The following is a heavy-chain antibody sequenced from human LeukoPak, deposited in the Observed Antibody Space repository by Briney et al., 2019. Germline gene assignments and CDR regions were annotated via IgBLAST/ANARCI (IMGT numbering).Heavy chain of an antibody. D-gene: IGHD5-12*01. V-gene: IGHV4-61*02. CDR1: GGSISSGSYY. Sequence: SETLSLTCTVSGGSISSGSYYWSWIRQPAGKGLEWIGRIYTSGSTNYNPSLKSRATISVDTSKNQFSLKLSSVTAADTAVYYCARDINNGYGFFDYWGQGTLVTVSS. J-gene: IGHJ4*02. CDR2: IYTSGST. CDR3: ARDINNGYGFFDY.